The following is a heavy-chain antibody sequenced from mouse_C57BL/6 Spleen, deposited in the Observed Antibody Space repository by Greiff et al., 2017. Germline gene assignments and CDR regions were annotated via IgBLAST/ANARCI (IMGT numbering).Heavy chain of an antibody. CDR1: GYTFTSYW. CDR2: INPSNGGT. J-gene: IGHJ2*01. CDR3: ARGRTVVATNYFDY. Sequence: QVQLKQPGTELVKPGASVKLSCKASGYTFTSYWMHWVKQRPGQGLEWIGNINPSNGGTNYNEKFKSKATLTVDKSSSTAYMQLSSLTAEDSAVYDCARGRTVVATNYFDYWGQGTTLTVSS. V-gene: IGHV1-53*01. D-gene: IGHD1-1*01.